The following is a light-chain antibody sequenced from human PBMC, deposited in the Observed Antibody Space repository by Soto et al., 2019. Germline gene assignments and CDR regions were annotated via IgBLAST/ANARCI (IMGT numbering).Light chain of an antibody. CDR2: DVS. V-gene: IGLV2-14*03. CDR1: SSDVGAYNY. CDR3: CSFARSRTFYV. J-gene: IGLJ1*01. Sequence: QSVLTQPASVSGSPGQSITISCTGTSSDVGAYNYVSWYQQHPDKAPKLMIHDVSHRPSGVSNRFSGSKSGNTASLTISGLRPDDEADYYCCSFARSRTFYVFGTGTKVTVL.